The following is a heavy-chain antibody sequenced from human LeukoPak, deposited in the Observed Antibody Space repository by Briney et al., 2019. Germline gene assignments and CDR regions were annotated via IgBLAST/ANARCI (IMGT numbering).Heavy chain of an antibody. V-gene: IGHV4-4*07. CDR2: IYTSGST. J-gene: IGHJ4*02. CDR1: GGSISSYY. D-gene: IGHD3-22*01. CDR3: ARGAYYYDSSGQNTLGY. Sequence: SETLSLTCTVSGGSISSYYWSWIRQPAGKGLEWIGRIYTSGSTNYNPSLKSRVTMSVDTSKNQFSLKLGSVTAADTAVYYCARGAYYYDSSGQNTLGYWGQGTLVTVSS.